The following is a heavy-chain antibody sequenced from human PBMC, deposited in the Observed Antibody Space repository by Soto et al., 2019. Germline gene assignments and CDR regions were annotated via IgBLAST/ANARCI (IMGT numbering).Heavy chain of an antibody. V-gene: IGHV3-66*01. Sequence: EVQLVESGGGLVQPGESLRLSCAASGFTVSSNYMSWVRQAPGKGLEWVALIYSGGTTDYADSAKDRFTISRDNSKNKLYLQMNSVRADDTAVYYCAARNIVAPYWGQGTLVTVSS. CDR3: AARNIVAPY. CDR1: GFTVSSNY. D-gene: IGHD5-12*01. J-gene: IGHJ4*02. CDR2: IYSGGTT.